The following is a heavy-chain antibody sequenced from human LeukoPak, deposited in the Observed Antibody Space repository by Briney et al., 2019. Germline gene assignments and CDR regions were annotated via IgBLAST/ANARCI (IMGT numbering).Heavy chain of an antibody. CDR2: IYPGDSDT. CDR3: ARQSVDGSGFYYYYYMDV. CDR1: GYNFTSYW. J-gene: IGHJ6*03. V-gene: IGHV5-51*01. Sequence: GESLKISCKGPGYNFTSYWIGWVRQMPGKGLEWMGIIYPGDSDTRYSPSFQGQVTLSADKSISTAYLQWSSLKASDTAMYYCARQSVDGSGFYYYYYMDVWGKGTTVTVSS. D-gene: IGHD6-19*01.